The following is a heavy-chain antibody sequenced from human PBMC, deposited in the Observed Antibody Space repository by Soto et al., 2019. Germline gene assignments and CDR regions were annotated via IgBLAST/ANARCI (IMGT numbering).Heavy chain of an antibody. D-gene: IGHD4-17*01. J-gene: IGHJ4*02. CDR2: IRTSVGDT. V-gene: IGHV3-23*01. Sequence: PGGSLRLSCAASGFTFSSYAMNWVRQAPGKGLEWVSTIRTSVGDTYYAASVKGRFTISRDNSKSTVYLHLNSLRAEDTAIYYCAKDPTYDYGYFDSWGQGTRVTVSS. CDR3: AKDPTYDYGYFDS. CDR1: GFTFSSYA.